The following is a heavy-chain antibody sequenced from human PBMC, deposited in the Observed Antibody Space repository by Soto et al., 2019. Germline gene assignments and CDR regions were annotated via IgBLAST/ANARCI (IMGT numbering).Heavy chain of an antibody. V-gene: IGHV4-34*01. Sequence: QVQLQQWGAGLLKPSETLSLTCAVYGGSFSGYYWSWIRQPPGKGLEWIGEINHSGSINYNPSLKSRVTISVDTSKNQFSLKLSSVTAAVTAVYYWARLQSRGGNYVLRDYWGQGTLVTVSS. CDR1: GGSFSGYY. D-gene: IGHD1-7*01. CDR3: ARLQSRGGNYVLRDY. CDR2: INHSGSI. J-gene: IGHJ4*02.